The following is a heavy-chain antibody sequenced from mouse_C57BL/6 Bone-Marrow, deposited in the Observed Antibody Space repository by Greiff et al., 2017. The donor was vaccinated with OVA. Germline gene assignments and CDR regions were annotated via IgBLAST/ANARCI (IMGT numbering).Heavy chain of an antibody. D-gene: IGHD2-10*01. CDR1: GYTFTSYG. CDR2: IYPRSGNT. V-gene: IGHV1-81*01. Sequence: QVQLQQSGAELARPGASVKLSCKASGYTFTSYGISWVKQRTGQGLEWIGEIYPRSGNTYYNEKFKGKATLTADKSSSTAYMELRSLTSEDSAVYFCAAYYAKRGDDWGQGTSVTVSS. J-gene: IGHJ4*01. CDR3: AAYYAKRGDD.